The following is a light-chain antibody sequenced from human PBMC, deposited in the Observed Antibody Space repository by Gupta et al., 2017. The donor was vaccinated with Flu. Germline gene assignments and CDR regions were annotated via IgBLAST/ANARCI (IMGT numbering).Light chain of an antibody. CDR1: SGSIASNY. CDR2: EDN. Sequence: FLLTQPHSVSESPGQTVTISCTRSSGSIASNYVQWYQQRPGSSPTIVIYEDNQRASGVPDRFSGSIDSSSNSASLTISGLKTEDEDDYYCQAFDSSTRVFGGGTKLTVL. V-gene: IGLV6-57*01. J-gene: IGLJ3*02. CDR3: QAFDSSTRV.